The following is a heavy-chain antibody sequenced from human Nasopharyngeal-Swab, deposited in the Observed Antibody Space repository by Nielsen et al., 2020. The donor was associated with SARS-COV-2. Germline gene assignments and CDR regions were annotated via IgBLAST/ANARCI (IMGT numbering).Heavy chain of an antibody. CDR1: GFIFKNYA. D-gene: IGHD5-12*01. V-gene: IGHV3-23*01. Sequence: GESLKISCSASGFIFKNYAMNWVRQAPGRGLEWVSAISGADDSTQYADSVKGRFTISRDNSKNTLDLQMNSLRAEDTAMYYCAKDRDSGDDSGEYYHYYGMDVWGQGTSVTVSS. CDR2: ISGADDST. CDR3: AKDRDSGDDSGEYYHYYGMDV. J-gene: IGHJ6*02.